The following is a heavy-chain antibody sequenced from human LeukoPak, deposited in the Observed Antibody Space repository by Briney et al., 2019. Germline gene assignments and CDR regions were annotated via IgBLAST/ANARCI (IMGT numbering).Heavy chain of an antibody. Sequence: ASVKVSCKASGYTFTGYYMHWVRQAPGQGLEWMGWINPNSGGTNYAQKFQGRVTMTRDTSISTAYMELSRLRSDDTAVYYCARAANWNFETDAFDIWGQGTMVTVSS. J-gene: IGHJ3*02. D-gene: IGHD1-7*01. CDR1: GYTFTGYY. CDR2: INPNSGGT. V-gene: IGHV1-2*02. CDR3: ARAANWNFETDAFDI.